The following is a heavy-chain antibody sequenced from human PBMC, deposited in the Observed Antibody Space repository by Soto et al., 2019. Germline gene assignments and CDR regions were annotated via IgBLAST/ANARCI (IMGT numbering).Heavy chain of an antibody. V-gene: IGHV4-28*01. D-gene: IGHD1-26*01. CDR2: IYYSGTT. J-gene: IGHJ4*02. Sequence: QVQLQESGPGLVKPSDTLSLTCAVSGYSISSSNWWGWIRQPPGKGLEWIGYIYYSGTTYYNPSLKGRVTMSVDTSKHQFSLKLTSVTAVDTAVYYCARRESQGPIDYWGQGTLVTVSS. CDR1: GYSISSSNW. CDR3: ARRESQGPIDY.